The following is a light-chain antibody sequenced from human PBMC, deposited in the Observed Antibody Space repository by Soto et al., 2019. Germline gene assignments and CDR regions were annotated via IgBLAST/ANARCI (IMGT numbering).Light chain of an antibody. J-gene: IGLJ1*01. CDR2: EVF. V-gene: IGLV2-14*03. CDR1: GRDIGAYIF. CDR3: ASFTTRTTYV. Sequence: QSVLTQPASVSGSPGQSITISCSGTGRDIGAYIFVSWYQQHPGKAPKLLLYEVFNRPSGVSNRFSGSKSGNTASLTISGLQDEEEAESFCASFTTRTTYVFGTGTKVTVL.